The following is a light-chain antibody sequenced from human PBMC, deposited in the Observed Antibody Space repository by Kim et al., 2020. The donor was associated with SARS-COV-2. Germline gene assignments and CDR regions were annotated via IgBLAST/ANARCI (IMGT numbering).Light chain of an antibody. J-gene: IGLJ3*02. CDR3: SSYTSNSTWV. CDR2: DVS. V-gene: IGLV2-14*03. CDR1: SSDVGDFNY. Sequence: GQSITNSCTGTSSDVGDFNYVSWYQQHPGKAPKLMIYDVSNRPSGVSDRFSGSKFGTTASLIISDLQAEDEADYYCSSYTSNSTWVFGGGTQLTVL.